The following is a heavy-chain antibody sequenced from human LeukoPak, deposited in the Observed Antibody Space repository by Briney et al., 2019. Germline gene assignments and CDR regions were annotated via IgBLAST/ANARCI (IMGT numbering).Heavy chain of an antibody. CDR2: IIPILGIA. J-gene: IGHJ4*02. Sequence: ASVKVSCKASGGTFSSYAISWVRQAPGQGLEWMGRIIPILGIANYAQKFQGRVTITADKSTSTAYMELSRLRSDDTAVYYCARATQGLNPFDYWGQGTLVTVSS. CDR3: ARATQGLNPFDY. CDR1: GGTFSSYA. V-gene: IGHV1-69*04.